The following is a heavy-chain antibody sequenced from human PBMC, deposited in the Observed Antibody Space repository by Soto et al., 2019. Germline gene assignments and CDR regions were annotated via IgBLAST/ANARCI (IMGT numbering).Heavy chain of an antibody. Sequence: TSETLSLTCAVYGGSFSGYYWSWIRQPPGKGLEWIGEINHSGSTNYNPSLKSRVTISVDTSKNQFSLKLSSVTAADTAVYYCARGRRRLYSRASQVQIVFDIGGQGKMVTVSS. J-gene: IGHJ3*02. D-gene: IGHD6-13*01. CDR1: GGSFSGYY. CDR2: INHSGST. V-gene: IGHV4-34*01. CDR3: ARGRRRLYSRASQVQIVFDI.